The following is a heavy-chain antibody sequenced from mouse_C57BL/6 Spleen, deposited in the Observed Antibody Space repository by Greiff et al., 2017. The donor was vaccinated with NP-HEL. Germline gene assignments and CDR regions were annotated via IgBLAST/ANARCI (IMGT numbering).Heavy chain of an antibody. CDR3: ARWRGRSLYYVDY. D-gene: IGHD1-1*01. Sequence: QVQLQQPGAELVRPGTSVKLSCKASGYTFTSYWMHWVKQRPGQGLEWIGVIDPSDSYTNYNQKFKGKATLTVDTSSSTAYMQLSSLTSEDSAVYYCARWRGRSLYYVDYWGQGTTLTVSS. CDR1: GYTFTSYW. J-gene: IGHJ2*01. CDR2: IDPSDSYT. V-gene: IGHV1-59*01.